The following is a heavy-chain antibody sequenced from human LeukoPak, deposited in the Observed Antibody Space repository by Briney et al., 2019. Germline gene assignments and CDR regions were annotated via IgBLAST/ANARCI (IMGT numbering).Heavy chain of an antibody. CDR1: GFTFSSYE. Sequence: GGSLRLSCAASGFTFSSYEMNWVRQAPGKGLEWVSYISSSGSTIYYADSVKGRFTISRDNAKNSLYLQMNSLRAEDTAVYYRARGGRYYDSSGYLFDYWGQGTLVTVSS. V-gene: IGHV3-48*03. D-gene: IGHD3-22*01. J-gene: IGHJ4*02. CDR3: ARGGRYYDSSGYLFDY. CDR2: ISSSGSTI.